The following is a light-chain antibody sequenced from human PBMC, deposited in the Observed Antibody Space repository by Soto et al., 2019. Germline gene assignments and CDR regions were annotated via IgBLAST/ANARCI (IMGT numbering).Light chain of an antibody. CDR3: QQSNSYPWP. J-gene: IGKJ1*01. CDR1: QSISSW. V-gene: IGKV1-5*03. Sequence: IQMTQSPSTPSASVGDRVTITFRASQSISSWLAWYQQKPGKAPKLLIYKASSLESGVPSRFSGSGSGTEFTLTISSLQPDDFATYYCQQSNSYPWPFGQGTKVDIK. CDR2: KAS.